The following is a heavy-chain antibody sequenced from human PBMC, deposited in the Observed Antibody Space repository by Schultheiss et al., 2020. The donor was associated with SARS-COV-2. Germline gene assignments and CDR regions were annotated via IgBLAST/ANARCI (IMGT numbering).Heavy chain of an antibody. CDR2: IYYSGST. Sequence: SETLSLTCTVSGGSISSGGYYWSWIRQHPGKGLEWIGYIYYSGSTYYNPSLKSRVTISVDTSKIQFSLKLSSVTAADTAVYYCARDRRRSGYDSRVQTSYYGMDVWGQGTTVTVSS. D-gene: IGHD5-12*01. J-gene: IGHJ6*02. CDR3: ARDRRRSGYDSRVQTSYYGMDV. CDR1: GGSISSGGYY. V-gene: IGHV4-31*03.